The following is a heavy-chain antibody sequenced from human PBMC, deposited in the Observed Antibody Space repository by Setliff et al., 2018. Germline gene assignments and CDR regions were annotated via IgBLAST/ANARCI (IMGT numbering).Heavy chain of an antibody. D-gene: IGHD3-10*01. CDR3: ARGIFTMVRGVIITGYYYYGMDV. CDR2: IIPILGIA. V-gene: IGHV1-69*10. Sequence: SVKVSCKASGGTFSSYAISWVRQAPGQGLEWMGGIIPILGIANYAQKFQGRVTMTRNTSISTAYMELSSLRSEDTAVYYCARGIFTMVRGVIITGYYYYGMDVWGQGTTVTVSS. J-gene: IGHJ6*02. CDR1: GGTFSSYA.